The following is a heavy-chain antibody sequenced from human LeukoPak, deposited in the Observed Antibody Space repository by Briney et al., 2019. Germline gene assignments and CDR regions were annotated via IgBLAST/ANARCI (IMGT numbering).Heavy chain of an antibody. J-gene: IGHJ4*02. V-gene: IGHV3-30*03. CDR1: GFLFKTCR. Sequence: PTGSLRHSCAASGFLFKTCRMQWGRQLPGNVLPLVSVTSYYGSNKYYADSVKGRFTISRDNSKNTLYLQMNSLRGEDTAVYYCARHQATQYYYDSSGYPLDYWGQGTLVTVSS. CDR2: TSYYGSNK. D-gene: IGHD3-22*01. CDR3: ARHQATQYYYDSSGYPLDY.